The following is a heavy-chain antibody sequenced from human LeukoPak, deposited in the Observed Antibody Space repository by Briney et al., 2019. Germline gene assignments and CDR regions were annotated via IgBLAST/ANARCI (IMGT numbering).Heavy chain of an antibody. CDR3: ARTGGSSSWYLDEFDY. CDR2: IKKDGSEK. CDR1: GFTFSSYW. J-gene: IGHJ4*02. V-gene: IGHV3-7*01. Sequence: GGSLRLSCAASGFTFSSYWMSWVRQAPGKGLEWVANIKKDGSEKYYVDSVKGRFTISRDNAKNSLNLQMNSLRADDTAVYYCARTGGSSSWYLDEFDYWGQGSLVTVSS. D-gene: IGHD6-13*01.